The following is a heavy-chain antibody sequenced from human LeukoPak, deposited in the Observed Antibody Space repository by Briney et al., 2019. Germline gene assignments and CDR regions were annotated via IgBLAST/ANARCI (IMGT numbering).Heavy chain of an antibody. CDR3: ARFLYGDYGYYYYYGMDV. J-gene: IGHJ6*02. CDR2: IYYSGST. V-gene: IGHV4-31*03. CDR1: GGSISSGGYC. D-gene: IGHD4-17*01. Sequence: PSETLSLTCTVSGGSISSGGYCWSWVRQHPGKGLEWIGYIYYSGSTYYNPSLKSRVTISVDTSKNQFSLKLSSVTAADTAVYYCARFLYGDYGYYYYYGMDVWGQGTTVTVSS.